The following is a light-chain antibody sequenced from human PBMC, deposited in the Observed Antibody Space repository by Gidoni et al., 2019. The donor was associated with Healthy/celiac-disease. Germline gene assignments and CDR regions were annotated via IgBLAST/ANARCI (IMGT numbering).Light chain of an antibody. CDR2: DAS. CDR1: QGISSA. Sequence: AIQLTQSPSSLSASVGDRVTITCRASQGISSALAWYQQKPGKAPNLLIYDASSLESGVPSRFSGSGSGTDFTLTISSLQPEDFATYYCQQFNSYPITFGKGTRLEIK. CDR3: QQFNSYPIT. V-gene: IGKV1-13*02. J-gene: IGKJ5*01.